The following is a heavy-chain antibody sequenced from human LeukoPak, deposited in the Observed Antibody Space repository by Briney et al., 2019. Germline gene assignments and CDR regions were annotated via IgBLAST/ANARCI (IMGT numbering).Heavy chain of an antibody. V-gene: IGHV4-39*01. CDR2: ISSSGKS. CDR1: GGSISTTDFN. CDR3: ARFKGGTGFDY. Sequence: SETLSLTCAVSGGSISTTDFNWAWIRQPPGQGLEWIATISSSGKSYYNPYLMSRVTVSVDTSKNQFSLDVTSVTAADTGLFYCARFKGGTGFDYWGRGILVIVS. J-gene: IGHJ4*02. D-gene: IGHD1-26*01.